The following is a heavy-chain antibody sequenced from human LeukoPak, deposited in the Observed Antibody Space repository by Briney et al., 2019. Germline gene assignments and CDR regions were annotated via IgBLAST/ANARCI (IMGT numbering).Heavy chain of an antibody. J-gene: IGHJ4*02. D-gene: IGHD4-17*01. V-gene: IGHV4-39*01. CDR2: IYSSGST. Sequence: SETLSLTCTVSGGSISSSYYYWGWIRQPPGKGLEWIGSIYSSGSTYYNPSLKRRVTISVDTSKNQFSLKLTSVTAADTAVYYCARHVQITVSAQTRLDFWGQGTLVTVSS. CDR1: GGSISSSYYY. CDR3: ARHVQITVSAQTRLDF.